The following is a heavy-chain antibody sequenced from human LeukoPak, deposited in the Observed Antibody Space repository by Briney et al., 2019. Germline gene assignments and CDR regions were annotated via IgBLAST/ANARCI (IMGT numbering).Heavy chain of an antibody. Sequence: GGSLRLSCAASGFTFSNYAITWVRQAPGKGQEGISGISGSSGSTYYADSVKGRFTISRDNSKNTLYLQMNSLRAEDTAVYYCAKDRAYYASGSIIDYWGQGTLVTVSS. V-gene: IGHV3-23*01. CDR3: AKDRAYYASGSIIDY. D-gene: IGHD3-10*01. CDR2: ISGSSGST. J-gene: IGHJ4*02. CDR1: GFTFSNYA.